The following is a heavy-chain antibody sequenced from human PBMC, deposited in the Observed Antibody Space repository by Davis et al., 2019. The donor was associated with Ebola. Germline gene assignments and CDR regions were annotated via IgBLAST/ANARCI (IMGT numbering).Heavy chain of an antibody. J-gene: IGHJ4*02. CDR3: ATPRGYSYGYFDY. CDR1: GGSISSSSYY. V-gene: IGHV4-39*01. CDR2: LYYSGST. Sequence: PSETLSLTCTVSGGSISSSSYYWGWIRQPPGKGLEWIGSLYYSGSTYYNPSLESRVTISVDTSKNQFSLKLSYVTAADTAVYYCATPRGYSYGYFDYWGQGTLVTVSS. D-gene: IGHD5-18*01.